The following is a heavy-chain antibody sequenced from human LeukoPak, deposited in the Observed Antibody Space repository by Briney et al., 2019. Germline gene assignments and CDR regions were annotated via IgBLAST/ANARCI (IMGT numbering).Heavy chain of an antibody. Sequence: GGSLRLPCAASGFTFSSYSMNWVRQAPGKGLEWVSSISSSSSYIYYADSVKGRFTISRENAKNSLYLQMNSLRAEDTAVYYCAREWFGDTAAFDIWGQGTMVTVSS. J-gene: IGHJ3*02. CDR2: ISSSSSYI. V-gene: IGHV3-21*01. CDR3: AREWFGDTAAFDI. D-gene: IGHD3-10*01. CDR1: GFTFSSYS.